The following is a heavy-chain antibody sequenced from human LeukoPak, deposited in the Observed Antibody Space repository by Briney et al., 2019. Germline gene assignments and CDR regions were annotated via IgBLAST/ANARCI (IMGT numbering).Heavy chain of an antibody. D-gene: IGHD3-22*01. CDR1: GFTFSSYW. Sequence: GGSLRLSCAASGFTFSSYWMHWVRQAPGKGLVWVSRINGDGSSTSYADPVKGRFTISRDNAKNTLYLQMNSLRAEDTAVYYCARTYYYESSGYPGYWGQGTLVTVSS. J-gene: IGHJ4*02. CDR3: ARTYYYESSGYPGY. CDR2: INGDGSST. V-gene: IGHV3-74*01.